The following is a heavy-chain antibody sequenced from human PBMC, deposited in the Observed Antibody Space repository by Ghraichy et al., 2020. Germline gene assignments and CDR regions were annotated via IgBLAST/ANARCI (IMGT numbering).Heavy chain of an antibody. Sequence: GESLNISCAASGFTVSSNYMSWVRQAPGKGLEWVSVIYSCGSTYYADSVKGRFTISRDNSKNTLYLQMNSLRAEDTAVYYCARAAPYYYDSSGFVPDAFDIWGQGTMVTVSS. CDR3: ARAAPYYYDSSGFVPDAFDI. D-gene: IGHD3-22*01. J-gene: IGHJ3*02. V-gene: IGHV3-66*03. CDR1: GFTVSSNY. CDR2: IYSCGST.